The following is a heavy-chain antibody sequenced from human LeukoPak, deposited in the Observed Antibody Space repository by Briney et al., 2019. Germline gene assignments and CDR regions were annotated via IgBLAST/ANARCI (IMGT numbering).Heavy chain of an antibody. CDR1: GFTFSSYA. CDR2: ISYDGSNK. J-gene: IGHJ6*02. CDR3: ARNPNSDDCSSTSCYWYYYYYGMDV. V-gene: IGHV3-30-3*01. Sequence: GGSLRLSCAASGFTFSSYAMHWVRQAPGKGLEWVAVISYDGSNKYYADSVKGRFTISRDNSKNTLYLQMNSLRAEDTAVYYCARNPNSDDCSSTSCYWYYYYYGMDVWGQGTTVTVSS. D-gene: IGHD2-2*01.